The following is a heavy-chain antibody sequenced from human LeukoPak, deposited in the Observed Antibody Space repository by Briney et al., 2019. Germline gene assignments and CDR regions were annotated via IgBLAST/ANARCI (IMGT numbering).Heavy chain of an antibody. D-gene: IGHD6-19*01. Sequence: GGSLRLSCTASGFTFSSYSMNWVRQAPGEGLEWISYISSSSSTIYYADSVKGRFTISRDNAKNSLYLQLNSLRAEDTAVYYCAKDSEWLGNFDYWGQGTLVTVSS. V-gene: IGHV3-48*04. J-gene: IGHJ4*02. CDR1: GFTFSSYS. CDR2: ISSSSSTI. CDR3: AKDSEWLGNFDY.